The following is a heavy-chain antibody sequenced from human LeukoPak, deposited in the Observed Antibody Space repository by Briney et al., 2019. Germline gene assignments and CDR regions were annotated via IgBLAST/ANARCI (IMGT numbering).Heavy chain of an antibody. CDR1: GGSISSGDYY. D-gene: IGHD3-3*01. CDR3: ARTKRDLYDFWSGYDSYYYYYMDV. Sequence: SETLSLTCTVSGGSISSGDYYWSWIRQPPGKGLEWIGYIYYSGSTYYNPSLKSRVTISVDTSQNQFSLKLSSVTAADTAVYYCARTKRDLYDFWSGYDSYYYYYMDVWGKGTTVTVSS. V-gene: IGHV4-30-4*08. CDR2: IYYSGST. J-gene: IGHJ6*03.